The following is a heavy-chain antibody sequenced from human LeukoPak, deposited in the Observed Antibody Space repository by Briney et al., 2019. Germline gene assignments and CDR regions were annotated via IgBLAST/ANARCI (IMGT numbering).Heavy chain of an antibody. V-gene: IGHV4-34*01. J-gene: IGHJ6*03. D-gene: IGHD1-7*01. CDR2: INDSGRA. Sequence: KASETLSLTCAVYGGSFSNYYWSWIRQPPGKGLEWLAEINDSGRANYNPSLKSRVTVSVDTSKNQFSLRLTSVTATDTAVYYCARRWNYGRNYYIDVWGKGATVSVSS. CDR1: GGSFSNYY. CDR3: ARRWNYGRNYYIDV.